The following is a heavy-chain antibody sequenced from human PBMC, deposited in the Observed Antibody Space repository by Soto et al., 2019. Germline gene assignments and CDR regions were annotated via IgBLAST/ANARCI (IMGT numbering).Heavy chain of an antibody. CDR3: ARAWGGNVFDF. J-gene: IGHJ4*02. CDR2: ISYSGST. V-gene: IGHV4-59*08. CDR1: GGSISGYY. Sequence: QVQLQESGPGLVKPSETLSLTCTVSGGSISGYYWSWIRQPPGKGLEWIGYISYSGSTNYNPSLKCRGTISVDTSKNQFSLKLSSVTAADTAMYYCARAWGGNVFDFWGQGTLVTVSS. D-gene: IGHD3-16*01.